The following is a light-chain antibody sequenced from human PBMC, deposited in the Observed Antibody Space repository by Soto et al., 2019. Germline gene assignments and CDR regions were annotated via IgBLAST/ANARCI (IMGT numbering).Light chain of an antibody. Sequence: QSVLTHPRTVSGSPGQSVAISCTGTSSDVGGYNYVSWYQQHPGKAPKLMIYEVSNRPSGVSNRFSGSKSGNTASLTISGLQAEDEADYYCSTYTSSSTVVFGGGTQLTVL. V-gene: IGLV2-14*01. CDR1: SSDVGGYNY. CDR3: STYTSSSTVV. CDR2: EVS. J-gene: IGLJ2*01.